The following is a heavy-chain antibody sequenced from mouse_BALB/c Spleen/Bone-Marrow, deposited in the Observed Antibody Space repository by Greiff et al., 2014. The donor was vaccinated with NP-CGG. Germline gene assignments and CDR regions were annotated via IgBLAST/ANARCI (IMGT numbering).Heavy chain of an antibody. J-gene: IGHJ2*01. CDR1: GYSFTSYT. CDR2: INPRNTYS. V-gene: IGHV1-4*01. CDR3: TGGETFDVSPAHLDN. D-gene: IGHD2-3*01. Sequence: VQLVESGAELARPGASVKMSCKASGYSFTSYTMHWVKQRPGQGLEWIAYINPRNTYSDYNQKFKDRATVTADKSSSTAYMQRSSRPSGASAFYSCTGGETFDVSPAHLDNWAKGPTLTVPS.